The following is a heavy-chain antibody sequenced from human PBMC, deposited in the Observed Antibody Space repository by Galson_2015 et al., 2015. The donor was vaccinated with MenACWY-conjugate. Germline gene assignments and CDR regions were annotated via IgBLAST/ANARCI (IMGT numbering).Heavy chain of an antibody. Sequence: SLRLSCAASGFTFSTYAMSWVRQAPGKGLEWVSGVSGSGESTYYADSVKGRFTISRDNSKNRLYLQMNSLRGEDTAVYYCAKDQVAAAMMGRYGYWGQGTLVTVSS. D-gene: IGHD2-21*02. CDR1: GFTFSTYA. CDR2: VSGSGEST. J-gene: IGHJ4*02. CDR3: AKDQVAAAMMGRYGY. V-gene: IGHV3-23*01.